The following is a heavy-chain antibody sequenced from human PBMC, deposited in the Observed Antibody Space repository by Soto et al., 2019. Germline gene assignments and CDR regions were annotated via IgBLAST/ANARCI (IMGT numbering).Heavy chain of an antibody. CDR2: ISQSGTTT. J-gene: IGHJ4*02. CDR3: ARGFLSPVY. V-gene: IGHV3-11*01. Sequence: GGSLRLSCAASGFTFSDYSMSWIRQAPGKGLEWVSDISQSGTTTHYVDSVKGRFTISRDNAKNSLFLQMNSLRDDDTAVYYSARGFLSPVYWGQGSLVTVSP. CDR1: GFTFSDYS. D-gene: IGHD4-4*01.